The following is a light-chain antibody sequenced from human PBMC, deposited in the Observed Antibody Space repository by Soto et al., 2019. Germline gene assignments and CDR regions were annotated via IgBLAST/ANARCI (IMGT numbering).Light chain of an antibody. CDR2: EVS. V-gene: IGLV2-14*03. J-gene: IGLJ1*01. CDR3: SSYTTSSTVV. CDR1: SSDVGRYNF. Sequence: QSVLTQPASVFGSPGQSITISCTGTSSDVGRYNFVSWYQQHPGKAPKLMIYEVSNRPSGVSNRFSGSKSGNTASLTISGLQPEDEADYYCSSYTTSSTVVFGTGTKVTVL.